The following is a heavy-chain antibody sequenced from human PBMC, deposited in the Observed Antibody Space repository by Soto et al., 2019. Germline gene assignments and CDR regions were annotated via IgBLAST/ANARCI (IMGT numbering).Heavy chain of an antibody. D-gene: IGHD3-22*01. CDR2: SYYSGST. V-gene: IGHV4-59*01. Sequence: QVQLQESGPGLVKPSETLSLTCTVSGGSISSYYWSWIRQPPGRGLEWIGYSYYSGSTNYNPSLKSRVTISVDTSKNQFSLKLSSVTAADTAVYYCARELYYDSSGYWTFDPWGQGTLVTVSS. J-gene: IGHJ5*02. CDR3: ARELYYDSSGYWTFDP. CDR1: GGSISSYY.